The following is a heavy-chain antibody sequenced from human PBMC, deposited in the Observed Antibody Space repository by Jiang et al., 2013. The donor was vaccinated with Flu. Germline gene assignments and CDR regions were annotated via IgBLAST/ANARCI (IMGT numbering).Heavy chain of an antibody. J-gene: IGHJ3*02. Sequence: GAEVKKPGASVKVSCEASGYTFTSYGISWVRQAPGQGLEWMGWISAYSGHINYAQKLQGRVTMTSDTSTSTAYMELRSLRSDDTAVYYCARWDEYYYDSRSATFDIWGQGTMVTVSS. CDR2: ISAYSGHI. V-gene: IGHV1-18*01. CDR1: GYTFTSYG. D-gene: IGHD3-22*01. CDR3: ARWDEYYYDSRSATFDI.